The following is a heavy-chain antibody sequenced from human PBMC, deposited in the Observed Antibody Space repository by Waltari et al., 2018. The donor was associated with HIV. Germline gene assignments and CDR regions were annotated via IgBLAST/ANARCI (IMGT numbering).Heavy chain of an antibody. CDR3: ARERYCSGGSCPFDY. D-gene: IGHD2-15*01. V-gene: IGHV4-39*07. CDR1: GGSISSSSYY. J-gene: IGHJ4*02. CDR2: IYYSGIT. Sequence: QLQLQESGPGLVKPSETLSLTCTVSGGSISSSSYYWGWIRQPPGKGLEWIGSIYYSGITDSHPSLKSRVTISVDTSKNQFSRKLSSVTAADTAVYYCARERYCSGGSCPFDYWGQGTLVTVSS.